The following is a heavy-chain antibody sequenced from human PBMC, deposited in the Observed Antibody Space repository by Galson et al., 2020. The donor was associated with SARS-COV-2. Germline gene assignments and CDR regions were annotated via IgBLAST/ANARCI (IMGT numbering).Heavy chain of an antibody. D-gene: IGHD3-16*01. Sequence: QLGESLKIPCAASGFTFSSYALPWVRQAPGKGLEWVAVISYDGSTNYYADSVNGRFTISRDNYKNTLYLQMNSLRAEDTAVYYCASWGTSYYYYYDMDVWGKGTTVTVSS. CDR2: ISYDGSTN. CDR3: ASWGTSYYYYYDMDV. CDR1: GFTFSSYA. J-gene: IGHJ6*03. V-gene: IGHV3-30*04.